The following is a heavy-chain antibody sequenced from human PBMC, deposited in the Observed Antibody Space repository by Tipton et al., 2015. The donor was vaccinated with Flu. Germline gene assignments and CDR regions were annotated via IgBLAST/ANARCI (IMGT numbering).Heavy chain of an antibody. CDR3: VKDYIGGDGFWDFDH. CDR2: IYPSGNT. D-gene: IGHD5-24*01. V-gene: IGHV3-23*01. J-gene: IGHJ4*02. CDR1: GYSLTSYA. Sequence: GSLRLSCVASGYSLTSYATNWVRQAPGKGLEYISSIYPSGNTHYADSVRGRFTIARDTAKSMVYLQMNSLRVEDTALYYCVKDYIGGDGFWDFDHWGLGTLATVSS.